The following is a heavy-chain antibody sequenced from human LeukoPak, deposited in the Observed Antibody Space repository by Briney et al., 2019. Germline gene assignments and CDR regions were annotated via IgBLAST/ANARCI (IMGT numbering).Heavy chain of an antibody. Sequence: GEALKISCKGSGYSFTSYWIGWVRQMPGKGLERMGIIYPGDSDTRYSPSFQGQVTISADKSISTAYLQWSSLKASDTAMYYCARLIGVVIRNNWFDPWGQGTLVTVSS. J-gene: IGHJ5*02. CDR1: GYSFTSYW. V-gene: IGHV5-51*01. CDR2: IYPGDSDT. D-gene: IGHD3-3*01. CDR3: ARLIGVVIRNNWFDP.